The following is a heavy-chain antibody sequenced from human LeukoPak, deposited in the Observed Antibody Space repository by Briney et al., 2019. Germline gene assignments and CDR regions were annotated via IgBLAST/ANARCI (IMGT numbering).Heavy chain of an antibody. CDR1: GFPFSAFW. Sequence: GGSLRLSFTASGFPFSAFWMHWVRQPPGKGLVWVSRINSDDSRTTYADSVKSRFTISRDNAKNTLYLQMNSLRAEDTAVYYCARGLVHDTSGYYSDYWGQGTLVTVSS. CDR2: INSDDSRT. J-gene: IGHJ4*02. CDR3: ARGLVHDTSGYYSDY. D-gene: IGHD3-22*01. V-gene: IGHV3-74*01.